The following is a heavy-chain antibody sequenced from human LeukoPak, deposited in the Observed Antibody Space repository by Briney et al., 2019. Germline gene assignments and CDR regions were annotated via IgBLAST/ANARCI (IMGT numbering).Heavy chain of an antibody. CDR1: GFTFSSYG. CDR2: ISGSGGST. D-gene: IGHD3-10*01. J-gene: IGHJ4*02. Sequence: GGSLRLSCAASGFTFSSYGMSLVRQAPGKGLEWVSAISGSGGSTYYADSVKGRFTISRDNSKNTLYLQMNSLRAEDTAVYYCAKDADMVRGVIGYWGQGTLVTVSS. V-gene: IGHV3-23*01. CDR3: AKDADMVRGVIGY.